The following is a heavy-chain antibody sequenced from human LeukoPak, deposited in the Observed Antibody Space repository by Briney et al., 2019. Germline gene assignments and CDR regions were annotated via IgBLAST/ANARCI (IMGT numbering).Heavy chain of an antibody. J-gene: IGHJ3*02. Sequence: GGSLRLSCAASGFTFSIYEMNWVRQAPGKGLEWVSYISSSGSTIYYADSVKGRFTISRDNAKNSLYLQMNSLRAEDTAVYYCARDPWGGDAFDIWGQGTMVTVSS. CDR1: GFTFSIYE. CDR2: ISSSGSTI. V-gene: IGHV3-48*03. D-gene: IGHD7-27*01. CDR3: ARDPWGGDAFDI.